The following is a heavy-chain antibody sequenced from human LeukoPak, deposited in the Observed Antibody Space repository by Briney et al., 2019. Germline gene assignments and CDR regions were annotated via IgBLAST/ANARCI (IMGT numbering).Heavy chain of an antibody. J-gene: IGHJ4*02. D-gene: IGHD3-22*01. CDR2: FDPEDGET. V-gene: IGHV1-24*01. CDR3: ATDHEGTNYYDSSGYYY. Sequence: ASVKVSCKVSGYTLTELSMHWVRQAPGKGLEWRGGFDPEDGETIYAQKFQGRVTMTEDTSTDTAYMELSSLRSEDTAVYYCATDHEGTNYYDSSGYYYWGQGTLVTVSS. CDR1: GYTLTELS.